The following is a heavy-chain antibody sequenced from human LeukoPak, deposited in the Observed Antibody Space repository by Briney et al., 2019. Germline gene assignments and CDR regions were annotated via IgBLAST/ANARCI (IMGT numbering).Heavy chain of an antibody. D-gene: IGHD3-10*01. CDR3: ARASMVRGVIIIEDAFDI. CDR1: GYTFTSYG. V-gene: IGHV1-18*01. CDR2: ISAYNGNT. Sequence: ASVKVSCKASGYTFTSYGISWVRQAPGQGLEWMGWISAYNGNTNYAQKLQGRVTMTTDTSTSTAYMELRSLRSDDTAVYYCARASMVRGVIIIEDAFDIWAKGQWSPSLQ. J-gene: IGHJ3*02.